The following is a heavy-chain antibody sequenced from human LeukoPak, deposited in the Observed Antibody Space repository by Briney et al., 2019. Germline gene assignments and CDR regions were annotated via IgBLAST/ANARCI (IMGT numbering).Heavy chain of an antibody. D-gene: IGHD3-3*01. CDR1: GFTFSSYA. CDR2: ISGSGGST. J-gene: IGHJ5*02. CDR3: AKGSRKIGIFGVVIRNWFGP. V-gene: IGHV3-23*01. Sequence: GGSLRLSCAASGFTFSSYAMSWVRQAPGKGLEWVSAISGSGGSTYYADSVKGRFTISRDNSKNTLYLQMNSLRAEDTAVYYCAKGSRKIGIFGVVIRNWFGPWGQGTLVTVSS.